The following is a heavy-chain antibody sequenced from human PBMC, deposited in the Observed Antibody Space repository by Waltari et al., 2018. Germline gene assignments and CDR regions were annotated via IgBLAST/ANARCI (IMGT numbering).Heavy chain of an antibody. D-gene: IGHD3-16*01. V-gene: IGHV1-3*01. CDR2: INAGNGNT. CDR1: GYTFTSYA. J-gene: IGHJ3*02. Sequence: QVQLVQSGAEVKKPGASVKVSCKASGYTFTSYAMHWVRQAPGQRLEGMGWINAGNGNTKYSPKFQGRVTITRDTSASTAYMELSSLRSEDTAVYYCARVEGAAGLDIWGQGTMVTVSS. CDR3: ARVEGAAGLDI.